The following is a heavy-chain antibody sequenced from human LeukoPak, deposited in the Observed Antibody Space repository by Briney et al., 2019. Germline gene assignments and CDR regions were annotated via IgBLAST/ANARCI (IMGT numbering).Heavy chain of an antibody. J-gene: IGHJ5*02. CDR3: ARDPNVGGS. CDR2: I. D-gene: IGHD3-3*01. V-gene: IGHV3-48*04. Sequence: IYNADAVKGRFTISRDSAKNSLYLQMNSLRAEDTAVYYCARDPNVGGSWGQGTLVTVSS.